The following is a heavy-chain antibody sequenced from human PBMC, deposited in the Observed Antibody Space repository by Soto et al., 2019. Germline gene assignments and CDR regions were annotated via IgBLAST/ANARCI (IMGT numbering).Heavy chain of an antibody. D-gene: IGHD5-12*01. CDR1: GFALSSYW. CDR3: ATYSGYALPMDV. V-gene: IGHV3-7*01. J-gene: IGHJ6*03. Sequence: EVQLVESGGGLVQPGGSLRLSCAASGFALSSYWMTWVRQAPGKGLEWVASIDNYGSEIHYVGSVKGRFTISRDNAKNSVYLQMNSLRAEDSAMYYCATYSGYALPMDVSGKGTTVTVSS. CDR2: IDNYGSEI.